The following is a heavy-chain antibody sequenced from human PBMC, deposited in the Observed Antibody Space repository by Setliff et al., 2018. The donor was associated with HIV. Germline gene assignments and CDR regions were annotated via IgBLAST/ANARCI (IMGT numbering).Heavy chain of an antibody. V-gene: IGHV4-39*01. D-gene: IGHD3-10*01. CDR1: GGSISSSTYY. Sequence: SETLSLTCTVSGGSISSSTYYWGWIRQPPGKGLEWIGNIYYSGSSYYNPSLRSRVTISADTSKNQFSLKLKSVAAADTAVYYCARGGTMVRGLDSWGQGTLVTVSS. CDR3: ARGGTMVRGLDS. CDR2: IYYSGSS. J-gene: IGHJ4*02.